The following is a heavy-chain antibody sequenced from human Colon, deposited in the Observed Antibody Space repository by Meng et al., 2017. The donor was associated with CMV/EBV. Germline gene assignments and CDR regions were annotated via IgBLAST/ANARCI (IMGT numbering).Heavy chain of an antibody. Sequence: SVKVSCKASGGTFSSYAISWVRQAPGQGLEWMGGIIPIFGTANYAQKFQGRVTITTDESTGTAYMELSSLRSEDTAVYYCASPQDYDFWSGYQYYGMDVWGQGTTVTVSS. V-gene: IGHV1-69*05. J-gene: IGHJ6*02. CDR2: IIPIFGTA. D-gene: IGHD3-3*01. CDR1: GGTFSSYA. CDR3: ASPQDYDFWSGYQYYGMDV.